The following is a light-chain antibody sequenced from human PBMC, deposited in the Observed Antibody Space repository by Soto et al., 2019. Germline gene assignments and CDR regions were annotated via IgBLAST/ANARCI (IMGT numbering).Light chain of an antibody. V-gene: IGKV1-39*01. J-gene: IGKJ2*01. CDR1: QSVGTW. CDR3: QQSYTNLYT. CDR2: DAT. Sequence: DIHVTQSPSTLSASVGCIFPITCRASQSVGTWVAWYQQKQGKAPTLLIYDATTLQSGVPSRLSGLGSGTDLTITITSMKPEDSETYFCQQSYTNLYTFGLGTKVDI.